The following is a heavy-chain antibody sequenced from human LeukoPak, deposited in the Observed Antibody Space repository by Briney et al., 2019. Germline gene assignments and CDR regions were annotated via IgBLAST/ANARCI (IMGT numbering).Heavy chain of an antibody. J-gene: IGHJ4*02. CDR1: GFPFSSYG. V-gene: IGHV3-7*01. CDR3: ARDQTPFV. Sequence: GGSLRLSCAASGFPFSSYGMHWVRQAPGKGLEWVANIKHDGSEKYYVDSVKGRFTISRDNAKNSLYLQMNSLRAEDTAMYYCARDQTPFVWGQGTLVTVSS. CDR2: IKHDGSEK.